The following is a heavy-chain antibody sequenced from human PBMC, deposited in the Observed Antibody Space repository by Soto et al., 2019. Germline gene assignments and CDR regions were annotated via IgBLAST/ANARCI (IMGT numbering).Heavy chain of an antibody. V-gene: IGHV4-59*01. D-gene: IGHD5-18*01. CDR2: IYYSGST. CDR1: GGSISSYY. Sequence: ASETLSLTCTVSGGSISSYYWSWIRQPPGKGLEWIGYIYYSGSTNYNPSLKSRVTISVDTSKNQFSLKLSSVTATATAVYYCAREEYSYGYYYWGQGTLVTAPQ. J-gene: IGHJ4*02. CDR3: AREEYSYGYYY.